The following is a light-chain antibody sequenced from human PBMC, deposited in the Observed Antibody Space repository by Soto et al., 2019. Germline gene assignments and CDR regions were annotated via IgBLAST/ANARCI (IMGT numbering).Light chain of an antibody. V-gene: IGKV3-15*01. CDR1: HSVSSN. CDR3: QQYNNWFLLT. CDR2: GAS. Sequence: EIVITQSPATLSVSPGERATLSCRASHSVSSNLAWYQQKPGQAPRLLIYGASTRATGIPARFSGSGSGTEFTLTISSLQSEDFAVYYCQQYNNWFLLTFGGGTKVDIK. J-gene: IGKJ4*01.